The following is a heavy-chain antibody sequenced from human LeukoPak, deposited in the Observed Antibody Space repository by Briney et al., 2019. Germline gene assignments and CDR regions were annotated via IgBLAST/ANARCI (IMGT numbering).Heavy chain of an antibody. J-gene: IGHJ4*02. Sequence: GGSLRLSCAASGFTFSNYAMSWVRQAPGKGLEWVSGIRSSGHNTYYEDSVKGRFTISRDNSKNMLYLQMNSLRAEDTAVYYCAKYVCGGDCYDYFDCWGQGTLVTVSS. CDR3: AKYVCGGDCYDYFDC. D-gene: IGHD2-21*02. V-gene: IGHV3-23*01. CDR2: IRSSGHNT. CDR1: GFTFSNYA.